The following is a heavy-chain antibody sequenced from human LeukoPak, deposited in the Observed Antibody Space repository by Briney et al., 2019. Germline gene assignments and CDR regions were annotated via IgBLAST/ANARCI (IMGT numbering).Heavy chain of an antibody. CDR1: GFTFSNSW. Sequence: GGSLRLSCATSGFTFSNSWMAWVRQAPGKGMEWVANINPDGSEEYYSDSMNGRFSISRDNAKNSVYLQMNSLGAEDTAVYYCARHVNYNRCDYWGQGTLVTVSS. J-gene: IGHJ4*02. CDR3: ARHVNYNRCDY. CDR2: INPDGSEE. V-gene: IGHV3-7*01. D-gene: IGHD5-24*01.